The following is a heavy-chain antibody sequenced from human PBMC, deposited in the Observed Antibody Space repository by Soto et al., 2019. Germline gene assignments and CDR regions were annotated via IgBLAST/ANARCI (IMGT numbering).Heavy chain of an antibody. Sequence: WGSLSLSCAASGFTFSSYSMNWFRQSPGKGLEWVSSISSSSSYIYYADSVKGRFTISRDNAKNSLYLQMNSLRAEDTAVYYCARGYDSSGYYYYYGMDVWGQGTTVTVSS. V-gene: IGHV3-21*01. CDR2: ISSSSSYI. CDR1: GFTFSSYS. J-gene: IGHJ6*02. D-gene: IGHD3-22*01. CDR3: ARGYDSSGYYYYYGMDV.